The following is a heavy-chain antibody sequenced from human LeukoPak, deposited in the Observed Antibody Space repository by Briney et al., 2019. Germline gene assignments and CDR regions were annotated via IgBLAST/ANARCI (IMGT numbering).Heavy chain of an antibody. Sequence: ASVKVSCKASGGTFSSYAISWVRQAPGQGLEWMGRTIPIFGTANYAQKFQGRVTITTDESTSTAYMELSSLRSEDTAVYYCAGLGYRSGGSCYLPDYGGQGTLVTVS. CDR1: GGTFSSYA. D-gene: IGHD2-15*01. J-gene: IGHJ4*02. CDR2: TIPIFGTA. V-gene: IGHV1-69*05. CDR3: AGLGYRSGGSCYLPDY.